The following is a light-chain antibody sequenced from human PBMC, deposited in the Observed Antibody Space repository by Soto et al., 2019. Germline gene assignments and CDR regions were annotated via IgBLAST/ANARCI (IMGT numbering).Light chain of an antibody. CDR2: DVS. V-gene: IGLV2-11*01. CDR3: CSYAGAYV. J-gene: IGLJ1*01. Sequence: QSALTQPRSVSGSPGQSVTISCTGTSSDASAYKYVSWYQQHPGKAPKLMIFDVSERPSGVPDRFAGSKSGNTDSLTISGLQAEDEADYYCCSYAGAYVFGSGTKLTVL. CDR1: SSDASAYKY.